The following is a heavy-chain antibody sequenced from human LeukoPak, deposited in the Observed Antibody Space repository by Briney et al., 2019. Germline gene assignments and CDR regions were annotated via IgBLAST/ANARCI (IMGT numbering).Heavy chain of an antibody. CDR1: GASINSYY. J-gene: IGHJ4*02. V-gene: IGHV4-59*01. CDR2: IHHSGST. Sequence: NSSETLSLTCAVSGASINSYYWSWIRQPPGEGLEWVGYIHHSGSTNYNPSLKSRVIMSVDKSQTQFFLKVTSVSAADTAMYYCARVGDTSDYFYYLDYWGQGSLVTVSS. CDR3: ARVGDTSDYFYYLDY. D-gene: IGHD3-22*01.